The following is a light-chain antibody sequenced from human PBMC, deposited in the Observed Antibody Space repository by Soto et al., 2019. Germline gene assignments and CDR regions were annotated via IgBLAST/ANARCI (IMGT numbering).Light chain of an antibody. J-gene: IGLJ1*01. CDR1: SSDVGSYNL. Sequence: QSALTQPASVSGSPGQSSTISCTGTSSDVGSYNLVSWYQHHPGKAPKLMIYEVIKRPSGVSNRFSGSKSGNTASLTISGLQAEDEADYYCCSYASSVYVFGTGTKVTVL. V-gene: IGLV2-23*02. CDR3: CSYASSVYV. CDR2: EVI.